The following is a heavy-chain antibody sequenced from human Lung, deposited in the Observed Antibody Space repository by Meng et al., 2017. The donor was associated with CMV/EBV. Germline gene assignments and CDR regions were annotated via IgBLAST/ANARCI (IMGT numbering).Heavy chain of an antibody. D-gene: IGHD2-2*01. V-gene: IGHV1-2*02. CDR1: GYSFTAYY. Sequence: ASVKVSCKASGYSFTAYYIHWVRQAPGQGLEWMGWISPNSGGTNYAQRFQGRVTLTRDTSISTVYMELRRLTSDDTAVYFCARDCVVLPAATYFDYWGQGTLVXVSS. CDR2: ISPNSGGT. J-gene: IGHJ4*02. CDR3: ARDCVVLPAATYFDY.